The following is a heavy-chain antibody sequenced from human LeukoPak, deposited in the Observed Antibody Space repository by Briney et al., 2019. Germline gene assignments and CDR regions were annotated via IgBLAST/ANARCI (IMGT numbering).Heavy chain of an antibody. D-gene: IGHD6-6*01. V-gene: IGHV4-59*01. CDR1: GGSISSYY. CDR2: IYYSGST. CDR3: ARLSYSSSYYAMDV. J-gene: IGHJ6*02. Sequence: PSETLSLTCSVSGGSISSYYWSWLRQPPGKGLEWIGFIYYSGSTNYNPSLKSRVTISIDTSKNQFSLKLSSVTAADTAIYYCARLSYSSSYYAMDVWGQGTTVTVSS.